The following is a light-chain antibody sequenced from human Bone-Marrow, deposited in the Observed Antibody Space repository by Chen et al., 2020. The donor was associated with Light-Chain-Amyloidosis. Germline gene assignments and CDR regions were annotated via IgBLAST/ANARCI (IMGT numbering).Light chain of an antibody. CDR2: GSS. CDR3: QQYGTSPLP. Sequence: EIVLTQSPGTLSLSPGEGANLSCRASQTISSNYLTWYQQNFGQAPRLLIYGSSSRATGIPDRVTGSASGTDFTLTINRLEAEDFEMYYCQQYGTSPLPVGGGCKVEIK. V-gene: IGKV3-20*01. J-gene: IGKJ4*01. CDR1: QTISSNY.